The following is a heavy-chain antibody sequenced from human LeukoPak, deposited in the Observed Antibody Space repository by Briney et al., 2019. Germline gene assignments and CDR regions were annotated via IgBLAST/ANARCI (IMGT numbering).Heavy chain of an antibody. CDR3: AKSALETRHYYYYGMDV. V-gene: IGHV3-30*18. D-gene: IGHD4-23*01. Sequence: GGSLRLSCAASGFTFSSYGMHWVRQAPGKGLEWVAVISYDGSNKYYADSVKGRFTISRDNSKNTLYLQINSLRAEDTAVYYCAKSALETRHYYYYGMDVWGQGTTVTVSS. CDR1: GFTFSSYG. J-gene: IGHJ6*02. CDR2: ISYDGSNK.